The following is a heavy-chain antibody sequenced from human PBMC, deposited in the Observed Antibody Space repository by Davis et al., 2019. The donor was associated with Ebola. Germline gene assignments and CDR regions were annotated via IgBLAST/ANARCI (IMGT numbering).Heavy chain of an antibody. CDR1: GGSISNYY. CDR2: ISRGGDDR. CDR3: ARDAEDGSGNWFFDF. V-gene: IGHV3-11*04. Sequence: PSETLSLTCTISGGSISNYYWSWTRQPPGKGLEWIAFISRGGDDRYYADSVRGRFTVSRDNAKYSLFLQLNSLRDADTAQYYCARDAEDGSGNWFFDFRGRGALVTVSS. D-gene: IGHD5-24*01. J-gene: IGHJ2*01.